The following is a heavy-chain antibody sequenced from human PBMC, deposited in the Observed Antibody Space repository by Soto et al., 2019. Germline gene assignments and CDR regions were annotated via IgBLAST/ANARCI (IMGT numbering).Heavy chain of an antibody. CDR1: GFTFSSYS. Sequence: GGSLRLSCAASGFTFSSYSMNWVRQAPGKGLEWVSSISTRSSYIYYADSVKGRFTISRDNAKNSLYLQMNSLRAEDTAVYYCARDAQNSYWFDPWGQGTLVTVSS. V-gene: IGHV3-21*01. J-gene: IGHJ5*02. CDR3: ARDAQNSYWFDP. D-gene: IGHD4-4*01. CDR2: ISTRSSYI.